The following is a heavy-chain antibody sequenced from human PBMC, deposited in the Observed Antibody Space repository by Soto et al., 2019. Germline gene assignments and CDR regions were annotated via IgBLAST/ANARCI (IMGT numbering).Heavy chain of an antibody. CDR3: ARGARTGLGAFDI. Sequence: ASVKVSCKASGYTFTGYDMHWVRQAPGQGLEWMGWINPNSGGTNYAQKFQGWVTMTRDTSISTAYMELSRLRSDDTAVYYCARGARTGLGAFDIWGQGTMVTVSS. J-gene: IGHJ3*02. CDR1: GYTFTGYD. D-gene: IGHD3-9*01. CDR2: INPNSGGT. V-gene: IGHV1-2*04.